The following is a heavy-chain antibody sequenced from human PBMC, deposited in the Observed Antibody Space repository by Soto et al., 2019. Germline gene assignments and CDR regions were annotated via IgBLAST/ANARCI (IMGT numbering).Heavy chain of an antibody. CDR3: ARGGYSSTWSNLLDRSGLDV. CDR2: VVPLFRTT. J-gene: IGHJ6*02. V-gene: IGHV1-69*06. CDR1: GGTFSSYA. Sequence: QVQLVQSGAEAKKPGSSVKVSCKTSGGTFSSYAISWVRQAPGQGLGWMGGVVPLFRTTNYAQQFQGRVTITADTSTYTGYMELSGLRSGDTAVYYCARGGYSSTWSNLLDRSGLDVWGQGTTVTVSS. D-gene: IGHD6-13*01.